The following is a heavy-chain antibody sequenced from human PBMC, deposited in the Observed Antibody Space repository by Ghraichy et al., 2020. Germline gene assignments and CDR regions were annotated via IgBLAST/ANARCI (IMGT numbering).Heavy chain of an antibody. D-gene: IGHD3-10*01. CDR1: VYSISSGYY. CDR3: ARLIGTFNWFDP. J-gene: IGHJ5*01. Sequence: SQTLSLTCNVSVYSISSGYYWGWIRQSPVKGLEWFGSIFYGGQTYFNPSLKSRNSLSLATSKNQFSLKVTSVTASDTAIYYCARLIGTFNWFDPWGPGTLVTVSP. V-gene: IGHV4-38-2*02. CDR2: IFYGGQT.